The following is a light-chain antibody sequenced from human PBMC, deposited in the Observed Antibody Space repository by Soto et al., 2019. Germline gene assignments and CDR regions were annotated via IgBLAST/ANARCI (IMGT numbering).Light chain of an antibody. CDR3: QQSYSTPLT. Sequence: QMTQSPSSLSASVGDRVTITCRASQSIREYLNWYQQKQGKAPKLLIYDASSLQSGVPSRFSGSGSGTDFTLTSTSLQAEDFATYFCQQSYSTPLTFGGGTKVEIK. CDR1: QSIREY. J-gene: IGKJ4*01. CDR2: DAS. V-gene: IGKV1-39*01.